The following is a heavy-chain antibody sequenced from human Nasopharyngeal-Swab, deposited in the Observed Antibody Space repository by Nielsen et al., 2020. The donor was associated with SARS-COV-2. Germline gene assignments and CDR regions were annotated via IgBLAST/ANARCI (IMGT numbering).Heavy chain of an antibody. J-gene: IGHJ4*02. CDR2: INYSGTT. CDR1: GGSFSGYY. D-gene: IGHD3-16*01. V-gene: IGHV4-34*01. CDR3: ASGARRGRVPFGY. Sequence: SETLSLTCAVYGGSFSGYYWSWIRQSPGKGLEWIGQINYSGTTNYNPSLKSRVAISVDTSKNQFSLKLNSVTAADTAVYYCASGARRGRVPFGYWGQGTQVTVSS.